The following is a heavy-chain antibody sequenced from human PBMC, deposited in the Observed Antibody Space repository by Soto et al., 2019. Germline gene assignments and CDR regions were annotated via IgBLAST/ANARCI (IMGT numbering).Heavy chain of an antibody. Sequence: SGPTLVNPTQTLTLTCTFSGFSLSTSGMCVSWIRQPPGKALEWLALIDWDDDKYYSTSLKTRLTISKDTSKNQVVLTMTNMDPVDTATYYCARSLSPTDADYYYYGMDVWGQGTTVTV. J-gene: IGHJ6*02. V-gene: IGHV2-70*01. CDR3: ARSLSPTDADYYYYGMDV. D-gene: IGHD4-17*01. CDR1: GFSLSTSGMC. CDR2: IDWDDDK.